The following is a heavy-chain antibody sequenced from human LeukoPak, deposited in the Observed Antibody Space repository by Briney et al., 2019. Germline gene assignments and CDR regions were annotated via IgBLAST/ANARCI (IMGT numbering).Heavy chain of an antibody. Sequence: SETLSLTCAVYGGSFSVDYWSWIRQPPGKGLEWIGAINHSGSTNYNPSLKSRVTIAVDTSKNQFSLKLSSVTAADTAVYYCARMYYDFWSGYPSLDAFDIWGQGTMVTVSS. CDR2: INHSGST. D-gene: IGHD3-3*01. J-gene: IGHJ3*02. CDR3: ARMYYDFWSGYPSLDAFDI. V-gene: IGHV4-34*01. CDR1: GGSFSVDY.